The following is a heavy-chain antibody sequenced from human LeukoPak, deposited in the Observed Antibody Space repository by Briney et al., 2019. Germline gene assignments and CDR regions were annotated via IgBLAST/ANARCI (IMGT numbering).Heavy chain of an antibody. CDR1: GFTFSSYG. D-gene: IGHD2-21*01. J-gene: IGHJ4*02. Sequence: GGSLRLSCAASGFTFSSYGMHWVRQAPGKGLEWVAVISYDGSNKYYADSVKGRFTISRDNSKNTLYLQMNSLRAEDTAVYYCAKRLAYYFHYWGQGTLVTVSS. CDR2: ISYDGSNK. CDR3: AKRLAYYFHY. V-gene: IGHV3-30*18.